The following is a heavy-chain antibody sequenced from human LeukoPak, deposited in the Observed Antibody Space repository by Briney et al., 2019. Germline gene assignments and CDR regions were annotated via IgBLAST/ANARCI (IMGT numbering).Heavy chain of an antibody. CDR3: ARVDTAMVDYGMDV. D-gene: IGHD5-18*01. Sequence: PETLSLTCAVSGGSFSAYYWSCSRQTPGKGLEWVWEINDSGSTNYNTSLKSRVTISVDTSKNQFSLKLSSVTAAYTAVYCCARVDTAMVDYGMDVWGQGTAVTVSS. CDR1: GGSFSAYY. CDR2: INDSGST. J-gene: IGHJ6*02. V-gene: IGHV4-34*01.